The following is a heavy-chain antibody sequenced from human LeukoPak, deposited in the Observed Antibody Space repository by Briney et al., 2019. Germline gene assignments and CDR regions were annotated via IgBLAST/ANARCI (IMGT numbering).Heavy chain of an antibody. CDR2: IKGDGIST. D-gene: IGHD2-21*01. CDR1: GFTFSSYS. Sequence: GGSLRLSCAASGFTFSSYSMNWVRHAPGQGLVWVSRIKGDGISTNYADSVKGRFTISRDIAKNTLYLQMNSLRAEDTGVYYCAKDRYWSIDYWGRGTLVTVSS. J-gene: IGHJ4*02. CDR3: AKDRYWSIDY. V-gene: IGHV3-74*01.